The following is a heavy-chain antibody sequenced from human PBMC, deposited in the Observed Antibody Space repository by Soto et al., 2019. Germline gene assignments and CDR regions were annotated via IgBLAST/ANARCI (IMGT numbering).Heavy chain of an antibody. Sequence: PGGSLRLSCAASGFTFSSYAMHWVRQAPGKGLEWVAAISYDGSNKYYADSVKGRFTISRDNSKNTLYLQMNSLRAEDTVVYYCARVGDLAAAGTIAFDIWGQGTMVTVS. J-gene: IGHJ3*02. CDR2: ISYDGSNK. CDR3: ARVGDLAAAGTIAFDI. CDR1: GFTFSSYA. D-gene: IGHD6-13*01. V-gene: IGHV3-30-3*01.